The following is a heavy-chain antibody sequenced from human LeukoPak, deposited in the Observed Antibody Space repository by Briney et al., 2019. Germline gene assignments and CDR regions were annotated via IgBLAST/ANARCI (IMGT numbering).Heavy chain of an antibody. Sequence: GGSLRLSCAASGFTFSNYAMSWVRQAPGKGLEWVSSITGSGGSTYYADSVKGPFTISRDNSKNTLYLQMNSLRAEDTAVYYCAKDLYCSSTSCSEHYWGQGTLVTVSS. J-gene: IGHJ4*02. CDR3: AKDLYCSSTSCSEHY. V-gene: IGHV3-23*01. D-gene: IGHD2-2*01. CDR1: GFTFSNYA. CDR2: ITGSGGST.